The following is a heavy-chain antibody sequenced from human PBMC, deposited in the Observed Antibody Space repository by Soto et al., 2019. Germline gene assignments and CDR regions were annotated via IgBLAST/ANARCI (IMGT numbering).Heavy chain of an antibody. V-gene: IGHV4-59*01. CDR1: GGSISSYY. CDR2: IYYSGST. J-gene: IGHJ6*03. D-gene: IGHD2-15*01. CDR3: ASGCSGGSCPLDYYYYYYMDV. Sequence: SETLSLTCTVSGGSISSYYWSWIRQPPGKGLEWIGYIYYSGSTNYNPSLKSRVTISVDTSKNQFSLKLSSVTAADTAVYYCASGCSGGSCPLDYYYYYYMDVWGKGTTVTVSS.